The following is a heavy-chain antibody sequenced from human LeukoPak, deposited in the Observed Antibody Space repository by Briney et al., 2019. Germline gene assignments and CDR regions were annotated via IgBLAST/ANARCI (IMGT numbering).Heavy chain of an antibody. V-gene: IGHV4-31*03. Sequence: PSETLSLTCTVSGGSISSGGYYWSWIRQHPGKGLERIGYIYYSGSTYYNPSLKSRVTISVDASKNQFSLKLSSVTAADTAVYYCARVLGEDYARFDPWGQGTLVTVSS. CDR3: ARVLGEDYARFDP. J-gene: IGHJ5*02. D-gene: IGHD3-10*01. CDR1: GGSISSGGYY. CDR2: IYYSGST.